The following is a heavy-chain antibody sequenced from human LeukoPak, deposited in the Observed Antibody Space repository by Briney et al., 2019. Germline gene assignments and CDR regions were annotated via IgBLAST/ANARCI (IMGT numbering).Heavy chain of an antibody. J-gene: IGHJ6*02. D-gene: IGHD3-3*01. Sequence: GGSLRLSCAASGFTFSDYYMSWIRQAPGKGLEWVSYISSSSSYTNYADSVKGRFTISRDNAKNSLYLQMNSLRAEDTAVYYCARDKDYDFWSGSYIGSAPYGMDVWGQGTTVTVSS. CDR2: ISSSSSYT. V-gene: IGHV3-11*06. CDR3: ARDKDYDFWSGSYIGSAPYGMDV. CDR1: GFTFSDYY.